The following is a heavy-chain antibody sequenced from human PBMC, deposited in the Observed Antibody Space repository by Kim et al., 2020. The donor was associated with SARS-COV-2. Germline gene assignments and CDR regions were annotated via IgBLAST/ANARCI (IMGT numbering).Heavy chain of an antibody. CDR2: IYPGDSDT. D-gene: IGHD3-10*01. CDR1: GYSFTTYW. J-gene: IGHJ5*02. Sequence: GESLKISCKGSGYSFTTYWIGWVRQMPGKGLEWMGIIYPGDSDTRYSPSFQGQVTISADKSISTAYLQWSSLKASDTAMYYCARRHYSGSATYLGFDPWGQGTLVTVSS. CDR3: ARRHYSGSATYLGFDP. V-gene: IGHV5-51*01.